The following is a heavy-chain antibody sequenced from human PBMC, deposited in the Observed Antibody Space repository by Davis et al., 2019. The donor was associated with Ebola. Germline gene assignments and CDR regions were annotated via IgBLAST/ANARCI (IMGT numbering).Heavy chain of an antibody. CDR2: ISAYNGNT. CDR3: AREVVGANLGIMFGYYGMDV. J-gene: IGHJ6*02. Sequence: SVTVPRLASLCTFTSHGISWVRQAPGQGLEWMGWISAYNGNTNYAQKLQGRVTMTTDTSTSTAYMELRSLRSDDTAVYYCAREVVGANLGIMFGYYGMDVWGQGTTVTVSS. D-gene: IGHD1-26*01. CDR1: LCTFTSHG. V-gene: IGHV1-18*01.